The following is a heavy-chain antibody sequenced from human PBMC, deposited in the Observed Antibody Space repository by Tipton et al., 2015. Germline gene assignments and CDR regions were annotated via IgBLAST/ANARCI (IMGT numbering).Heavy chain of an antibody. D-gene: IGHD2-2*01. J-gene: IGHJ4*02. Sequence: TLSLTCTVSGGSISSGAYYWSWIRQHPGKGLEWIGHIYYSGSTYYNPSLKSRLTISVDTSKNQFSLKLSSVTAADTAVYYCASDIVPDRYAYWGQGTLVTVSS. CDR3: ASDIVPDRYAY. CDR1: GGSISSGAYY. CDR2: IYYSGST. V-gene: IGHV4-31*03.